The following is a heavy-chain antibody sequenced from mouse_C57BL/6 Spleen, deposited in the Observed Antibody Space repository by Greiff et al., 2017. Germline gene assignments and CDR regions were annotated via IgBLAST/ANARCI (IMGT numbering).Heavy chain of an antibody. V-gene: IGHV1-53*01. J-gene: IGHJ2*01. Sequence: QVQLQQPGTELVKPGASVKLSCKASGYTFTSYWMHWVKQRPGQGLEWIGNINPSNGGTNYNEKFKSKATLTVAKSSSTAYLQLSSLTSEDAAVYYCARWGNYYGSSYVRFDYWGQGTTLTVSS. D-gene: IGHD1-1*01. CDR3: ARWGNYYGSSYVRFDY. CDR1: GYTFTSYW. CDR2: INPSNGGT.